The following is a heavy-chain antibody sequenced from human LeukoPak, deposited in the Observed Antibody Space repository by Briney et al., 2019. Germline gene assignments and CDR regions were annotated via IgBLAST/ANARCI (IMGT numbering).Heavy chain of an antibody. V-gene: IGHV3-53*01. CDR2: IYSGGST. CDR1: GFTVSSNY. J-gene: IGHJ4*02. Sequence: GGSLRLSCAASGFTVSSNYMSWVRQAPGKGLEWVSVIYSGGSTYYADSVRGRFTISRDNSKNTLYLQMNSLRAEDTAVYYCAKDTGSGYDYFSYYFDFWGQGTLVTVSS. CDR3: AKDTGSGYDYFSYYFDF. D-gene: IGHD5-12*01.